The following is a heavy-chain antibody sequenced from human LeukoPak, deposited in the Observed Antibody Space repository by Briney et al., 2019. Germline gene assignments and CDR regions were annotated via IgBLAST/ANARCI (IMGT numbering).Heavy chain of an antibody. V-gene: IGHV3-73*01. J-gene: IGHJ4*02. D-gene: IGHD3-10*01. CDR1: GFTFSGSA. CDR2: IRSKVNNYAT. CDR3: ARSTREVGERFDY. Sequence: GGSLKLSCAASGFTFSGSAMHWVRQASGKGLEWGGRIRSKVNNYATAYAASVRGRFTISRDDSKNTAYLQMNSLKTEDTAIYYCARSTREVGERFDYWGQGTLVTVSS.